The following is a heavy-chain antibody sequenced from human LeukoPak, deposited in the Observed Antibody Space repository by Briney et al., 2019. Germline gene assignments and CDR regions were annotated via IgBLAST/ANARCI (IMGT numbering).Heavy chain of an antibody. CDR1: GGSISSYY. CDR2: IYYSGST. V-gene: IGHV4-59*08. D-gene: IGHD2-2*01. Sequence: SETLSLTCTVSGGSISSYYWSWIRQPPGKGLEWIGYIYYSGSTNYNPSLKSRVTISVDTSVNQFSLKLSSVTAADTAVYYCARSKAHLSTSWYGTWFDPWGQGTLVTVSS. J-gene: IGHJ5*02. CDR3: ARSKAHLSTSWYGTWFDP.